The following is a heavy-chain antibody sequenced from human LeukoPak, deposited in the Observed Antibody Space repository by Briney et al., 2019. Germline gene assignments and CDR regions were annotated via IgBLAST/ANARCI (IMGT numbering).Heavy chain of an antibody. CDR2: MNPNSGNT. CDR1: GYPFSSYD. J-gene: IGHJ4*02. CDR3: ARAISAWDYYFDY. D-gene: IGHD1-26*01. V-gene: IGHV1-8*01. Sequence: GASVKVSCQASGYPFSSYDINWVRQATGQGLEWMGWMNPNSGNTGFAQKFQGRVTMTWNTSISTAYMELSSLKSEDTAVYYCARAISAWDYYFDYWGQGTLVTVSS.